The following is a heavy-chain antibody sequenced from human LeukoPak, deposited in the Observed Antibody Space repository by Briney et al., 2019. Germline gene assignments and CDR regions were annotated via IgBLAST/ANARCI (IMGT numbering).Heavy chain of an antibody. CDR1: GDSISAYY. CDR2: IHASGST. V-gene: IGHV4-4*07. CDR3: ARGMSAAYDYNWFDS. D-gene: IGHD5-12*01. Sequence: SETLSLTCTVSGDSISAYYWNWIRRPAGRGLEWIGRIHASGSTRYNPSLKSRVTMSVDTSKNQFSLKLTSVTAADTALYFCARGMSAAYDYNWFDSWGQGTLVTVSS. J-gene: IGHJ5*01.